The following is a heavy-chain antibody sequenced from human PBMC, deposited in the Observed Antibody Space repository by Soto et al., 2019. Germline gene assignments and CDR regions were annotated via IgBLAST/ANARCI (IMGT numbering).Heavy chain of an antibody. Sequence: GGSLRLSCVVSGFTFSSYNMNWVRQAPGKGLEWVSSISTSSSYIYYADSVKGRFTISRDNAKNSLFLQMNSLRAEDTAVYYCARGDSCGSRSYPYYYYYMDVWGKGTTVTVSS. V-gene: IGHV3-21*01. CDR2: ISTSSSYI. CDR1: GFTFSSYN. J-gene: IGHJ6*03. CDR3: ARGDSCGSRSYPYYYYYMDV. D-gene: IGHD3-10*01.